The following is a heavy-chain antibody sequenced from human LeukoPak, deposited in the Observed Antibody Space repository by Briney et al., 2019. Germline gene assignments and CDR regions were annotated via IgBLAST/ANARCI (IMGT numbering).Heavy chain of an antibody. Sequence: SSETLSLTCTVSGDSISSSNYYWGWIRQPPGKGLEWIANIYYSGSTYYNPSLRSRVTISVDTSKNQFSLKLSSVTAADTAVYYCARQAGGTLDYWGQGTLVTVSS. CDR2: IYYSGST. D-gene: IGHD3-16*01. V-gene: IGHV4-39*01. CDR3: ARQAGGTLDY. J-gene: IGHJ4*02. CDR1: GDSISSSNYY.